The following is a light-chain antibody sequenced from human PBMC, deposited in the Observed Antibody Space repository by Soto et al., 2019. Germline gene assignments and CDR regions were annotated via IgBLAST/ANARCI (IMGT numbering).Light chain of an antibody. CDR2: RAS. V-gene: IGKV3-15*01. CDR1: QSVDSH. J-gene: IGKJ4*01. Sequence: EVVMTQSPATLFVSPGERVTLSCRASQSVDSHSAWYQQKPGQPPRLLIYRASTRATAIPARFSGSGSGTEFTLTISSLQSEDFAVYYCQQFINWPPTFGGGTKVEIK. CDR3: QQFINWPPT.